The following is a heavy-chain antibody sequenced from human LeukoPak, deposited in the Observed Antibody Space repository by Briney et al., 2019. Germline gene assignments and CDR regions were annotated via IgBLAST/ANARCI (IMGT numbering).Heavy chain of an antibody. CDR3: ARSAYRGYDSRFFGMAV. D-gene: IGHD5-12*01. CDR1: GYTFTSYG. V-gene: IGHV1-69*10. Sequence: SVKVSCKASGYTFTSYGISWVRQAPGQGLEWMGWIIPILGIANYAQKFQGRVTITADKSTSTAYMELSSLRSEDTAVYYCARSAYRGYDSRFFGMAVWGQGTTVTVSS. CDR2: IIPILGIA. J-gene: IGHJ6*02.